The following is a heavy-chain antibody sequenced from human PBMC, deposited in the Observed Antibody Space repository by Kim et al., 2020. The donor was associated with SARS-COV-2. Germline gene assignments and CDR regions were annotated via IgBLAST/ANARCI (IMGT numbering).Heavy chain of an antibody. Sequence: GGSLRLSCAASGFTFSSYSMNWVRQAPGKGLEWVSSISSSSSYIYYADSVKGRFTISRDNAKNSLYLQMNSLRAEDTAVYYCARVPGLTGYYRGYGMDVWGQGTTVTVSS. J-gene: IGHJ6*02. CDR3: ARVPGLTGYYRGYGMDV. V-gene: IGHV3-21*01. D-gene: IGHD3-9*01. CDR2: ISSSSSYI. CDR1: GFTFSSYS.